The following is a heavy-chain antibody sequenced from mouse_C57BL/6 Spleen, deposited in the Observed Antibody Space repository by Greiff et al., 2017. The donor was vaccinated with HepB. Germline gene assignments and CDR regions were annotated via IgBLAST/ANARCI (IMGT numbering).Heavy chain of an antibody. D-gene: IGHD1-1*01. Sequence: VQLQQSGPELVKPGASVKISCKASGYSFTGYYMNWVKQSPEKSLEWIGEINPSTGGTTYNQKFKAKATLTVDKSSSTAYMQLKSLTSEDSAVYYCARKDYYAFDVWGTGTTVTVSS. V-gene: IGHV1-42*01. CDR3: ARKDYYAFDV. CDR2: INPSTGGT. J-gene: IGHJ1*03. CDR1: GYSFTGYY.